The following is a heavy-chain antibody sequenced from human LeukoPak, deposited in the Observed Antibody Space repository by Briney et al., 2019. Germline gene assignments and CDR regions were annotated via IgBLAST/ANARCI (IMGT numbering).Heavy chain of an antibody. CDR1: GGSISSYY. J-gene: IGHJ6*03. Sequence: KPSETLSLTCTVSGGSISSYYWSWIRQPAGKGLEWIGRIYTSGSTNYNPSLKSRVTMSVDTSKNQFSLKLSSVTAAHTAVYYCARETVVAAIVTYYYYYYMDVWGKGTTVTVSS. CDR3: ARETVVAAIVTYYYYYYMDV. V-gene: IGHV4-4*07. D-gene: IGHD2-15*01. CDR2: IYTSGST.